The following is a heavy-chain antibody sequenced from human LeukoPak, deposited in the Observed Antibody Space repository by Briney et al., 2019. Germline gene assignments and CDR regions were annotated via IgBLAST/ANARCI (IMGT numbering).Heavy chain of an antibody. Sequence: GGSLRLSCAASGFSFTSYAMNWVRQAPGKGLEWVSAISGSGRSTYSADSVRGRFTTSRDNSKNILYLQMNNLRGEDTAVYYCANAGARGNVNWFDSWGQGTLVTVSS. D-gene: IGHD1-1*01. CDR2: ISGSGRST. J-gene: IGHJ5*01. CDR3: ANAGARGNVNWFDS. V-gene: IGHV3-23*01. CDR1: GFSFTSYA.